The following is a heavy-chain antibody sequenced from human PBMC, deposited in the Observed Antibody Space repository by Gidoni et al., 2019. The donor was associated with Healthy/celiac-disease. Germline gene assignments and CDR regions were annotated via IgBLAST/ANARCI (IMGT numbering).Heavy chain of an antibody. CDR2: IYHSGST. D-gene: IGHD4-17*01. CDR1: GGSITRSTW. J-gene: IGHJ3*02. CDR3: AREAMETTVTTSPAHAFDI. Sequence: QVQLQESGPGLVKPSGPLSLTCPVSGGSITRSTWWSWVRQPPGKGLEWIGEIYHSGSTNYNPSLKSRVTISVDKSKNQFSLKLSSVTAADTAVYYCAREAMETTVTTSPAHAFDIWGQGTMVTVSS. V-gene: IGHV4-4*02.